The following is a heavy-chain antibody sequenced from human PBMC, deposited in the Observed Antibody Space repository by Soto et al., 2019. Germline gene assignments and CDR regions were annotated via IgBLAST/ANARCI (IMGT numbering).Heavy chain of an antibody. CDR3: ASQTSYCDGTICYVDY. J-gene: IGHJ4*02. D-gene: IGHD2-2*01. CDR1: GFTFNSFA. CDR2: ISGSGGDT. Sequence: HPGGSLRLSCAASGFTFNSFAMTWVRQAPGKGLEWISGISGSGGDTYYADSVKGRFTISRDNSKNTLYLQMNSLGAEDTAVYYCASQTSYCDGTICYVDYWGQGTLVTVSS. V-gene: IGHV3-23*01.